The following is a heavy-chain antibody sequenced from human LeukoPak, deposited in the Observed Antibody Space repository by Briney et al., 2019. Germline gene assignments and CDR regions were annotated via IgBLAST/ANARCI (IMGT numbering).Heavy chain of an antibody. CDR2: IYHSGST. CDR3: ARASTGVFLVD. CDR1: GGSISSGGYY. V-gene: IGHV4-30-2*01. D-gene: IGHD3-3*01. Sequence: PSETLSLTCTVSGGSISSGGYYWSWIRQPPGKGLEWIGYIYHSGSTYYNPSLKSRVTISVDRSKNQFSLKLSSVTAADTAVYYCARASTGVFLVDWGQGTLVTVSS. J-gene: IGHJ4*02.